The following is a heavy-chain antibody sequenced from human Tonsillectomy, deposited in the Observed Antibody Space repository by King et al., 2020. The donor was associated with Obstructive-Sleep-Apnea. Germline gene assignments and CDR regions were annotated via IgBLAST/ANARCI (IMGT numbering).Heavy chain of an antibody. CDR1: GGSINSTNW. CDR3: ARGSEYSFGELYG. CDR2: IYHSGST. Sequence: VQLQESGPGLVKPSGTLSLTCAVSGGSINSTNWWTWVRQSPGMGLQWIGEIYHSGSTNYNPSLKSRVTISLDKSKNQFSLKLSSVTAADTAVYYCARGSEYSFGELYGWGQGTLVTVSS. J-gene: IGHJ4*02. V-gene: IGHV4-4*02. D-gene: IGHD3-10*01.